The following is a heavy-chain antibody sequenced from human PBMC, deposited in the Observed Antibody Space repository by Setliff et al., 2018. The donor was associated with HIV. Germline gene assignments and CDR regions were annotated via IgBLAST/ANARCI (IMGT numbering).Heavy chain of an antibody. CDR3: ARGRRNYFYYYYYYMDV. V-gene: IGHV1-3*04. CDR2: LRTGTGDT. Sequence: GASVKVSCKASGYTFTSYSMHWVRQAPGQRLEWMGWLRTGTGDTSYSVKFQGRVTMTRNTSISTAYMELSSLTSEDTAVYYCARGRRNYFYYYYYYMDVWGEGTAVTVSS. J-gene: IGHJ6*03. D-gene: IGHD1-7*01. CDR1: GYTFTSYS.